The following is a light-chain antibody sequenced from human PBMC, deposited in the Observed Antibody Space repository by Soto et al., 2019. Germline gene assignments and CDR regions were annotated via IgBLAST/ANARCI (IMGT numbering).Light chain of an antibody. CDR2: LTS. CDR3: QQTFTPPWP. Sequence: DIQMTQSPSSLSASVGDRVTITCRASQSIRHYLNWYQQRPGKAPKLLIYLTSRLQGGVPSRFSGSGSGTDFTLTITSLQPEDFATYYCQQTFTPPWPFGPGTKVDIK. J-gene: IGKJ3*01. CDR1: QSIRHY. V-gene: IGKV1-39*01.